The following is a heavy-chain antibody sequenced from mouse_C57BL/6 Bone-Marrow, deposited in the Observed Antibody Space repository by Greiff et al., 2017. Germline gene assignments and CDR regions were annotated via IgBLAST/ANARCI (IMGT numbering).Heavy chain of an antibody. Sequence: VQLQQSGPELVKPGASVKISCKASGYSFTGYYMNWVKQSPEKSLEWIGVINPSTGGTSYNQKFKAKATLTVDKSSSTAYMQLKSLTSEDSAVYYCARERNDYDGDYWGQGTTLTVSS. D-gene: IGHD2-4*01. V-gene: IGHV1-42*01. CDR2: INPSTGGT. J-gene: IGHJ2*01. CDR1: GYSFTGYY. CDR3: ARERNDYDGDY.